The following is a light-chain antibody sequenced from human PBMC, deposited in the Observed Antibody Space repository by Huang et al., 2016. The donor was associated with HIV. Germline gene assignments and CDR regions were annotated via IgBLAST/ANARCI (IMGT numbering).Light chain of an antibody. Sequence: QSPQLVIYLATNRAPGVPARFSGRESGTDFTLKISRVESEDVGIYYCMQSLQPPWTFGQGTKVEMK. V-gene: IGKV2-28*01. J-gene: IGKJ1*01. CDR2: LAT. CDR3: MQSLQPPWT.